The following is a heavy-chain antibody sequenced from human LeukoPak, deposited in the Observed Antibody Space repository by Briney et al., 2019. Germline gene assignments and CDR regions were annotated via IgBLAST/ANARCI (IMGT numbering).Heavy chain of an antibody. CDR1: GGSISSYY. CDR3: ARETTPRYSSGPTFDY. Sequence: PSETLSLTCTVSGGSISSYYWSWIRQPAGKGLEWIGRIYTSGSTNYNPSLKSRVTISVDTSKNQFSLKLSSVTAADTAVYYCARETTPRYSSGPTFDYWGQGTLVTVSS. V-gene: IGHV4-4*07. CDR2: IYTSGST. D-gene: IGHD6-19*01. J-gene: IGHJ4*02.